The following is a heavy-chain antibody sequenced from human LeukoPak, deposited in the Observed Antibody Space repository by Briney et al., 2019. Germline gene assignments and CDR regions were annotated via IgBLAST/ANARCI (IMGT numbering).Heavy chain of an antibody. CDR1: GFTFSTYV. Sequence: GGSLRLSCAASGFTFSTYVMNWIRQAPGKGLEWVSTISDSGGSTYYADSVKGRFTISRDNSKSTLYLQMNSLRAEDTAVYYCGRYYVMDVWGQGTSVTVSS. J-gene: IGHJ6*02. CDR2: ISDSGGST. V-gene: IGHV3-23*01. CDR3: GRYYVMDV.